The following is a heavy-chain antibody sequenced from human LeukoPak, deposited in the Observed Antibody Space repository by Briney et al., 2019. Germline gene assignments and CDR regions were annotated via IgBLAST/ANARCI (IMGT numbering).Heavy chain of an antibody. V-gene: IGHV3-7*01. CDR3: ARQETSSYNGAFDI. CDR2: IKKDGSEK. J-gene: IGHJ3*02. CDR1: GFTFSSYS. D-gene: IGHD1-26*01. Sequence: GGSLRPSCAASGFTFSSYSMNWVRQAPGKGLEWVANIKKDGSEKYYVDSVKGRFTISRDNAKNSLYLQMNSLRADDTAVYYCARQETSSYNGAFDIWGQGTMVTVSS.